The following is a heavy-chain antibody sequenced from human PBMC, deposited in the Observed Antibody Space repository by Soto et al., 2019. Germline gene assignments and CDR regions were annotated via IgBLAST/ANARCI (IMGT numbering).Heavy chain of an antibody. D-gene: IGHD2-2*01. CDR3: ARDQGVPTARQGYCSSTSCYYPFLY. J-gene: IGHJ4*02. CDR1: GGTFSSYA. V-gene: IGHV1-69*13. CDR2: IIPIFGTA. Sequence: SVKVSCKASGGTFSSYAIIWVRQTPGQGLEWMGGIIPIFGTANYAQKFQGRVTITADESTSTAYMELSSLRSEDTAVYYCARDQGVPTARQGYCSSTSCYYPFLYWGQGTLVTVSS.